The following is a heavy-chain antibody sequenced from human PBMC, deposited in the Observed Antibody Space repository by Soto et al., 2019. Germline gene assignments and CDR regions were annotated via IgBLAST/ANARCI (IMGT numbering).Heavy chain of an antibody. CDR2: LYTEGTT. CDR1: GLTVSHNY. CDR3: VRPRPSGENYGMGV. Sequence: EVQLVESGGGLIQPGGSLRLSCVASGLTVSHNYMAWVRQAPEMGLEWVSILYTEGTTYYADSVKGRFTISRDSSKNTLFLQMDSRRAEDTAVYYCVRPRPSGENYGMGVWGQGTTVTVSS. V-gene: IGHV3-53*01. D-gene: IGHD3-16*01. J-gene: IGHJ6*02.